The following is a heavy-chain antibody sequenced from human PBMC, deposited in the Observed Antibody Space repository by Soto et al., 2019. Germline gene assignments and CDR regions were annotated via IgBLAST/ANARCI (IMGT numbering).Heavy chain of an antibody. Sequence: GGSLRLSCEASGFIFSSYAMNWVRQAPGKGLQWVSSITGSSDYTSYIASVKGRFTISRGNSKNTLYLQMNSLRAEDTAVYFCAKEKTTGAHYALDYWSQGTLVPVSS. V-gene: IGHV3-23*01. CDR2: ITGSSDYT. J-gene: IGHJ4*02. CDR1: GFIFSSYA. CDR3: AKEKTTGAHYALDY. D-gene: IGHD2-8*02.